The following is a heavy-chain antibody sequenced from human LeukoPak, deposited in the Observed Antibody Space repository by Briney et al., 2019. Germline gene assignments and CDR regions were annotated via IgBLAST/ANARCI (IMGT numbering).Heavy chain of an antibody. D-gene: IGHD6-13*01. J-gene: IGHJ2*01. CDR3: ARQGSSSWYGWYFDL. CDR1: GGSISGTTHN. CDR2: IYYSEST. Sequence: SETLSLTCSVSGGSISGTTHNWGWIRQPPGKGLEWIATIYYSESTKKSPSLKSRVTISLDTSSNQLSLKLSSVTAADTAVYYGARQGSSSWYGWYFDLWGRGSLVTVSS. V-gene: IGHV4-39*01.